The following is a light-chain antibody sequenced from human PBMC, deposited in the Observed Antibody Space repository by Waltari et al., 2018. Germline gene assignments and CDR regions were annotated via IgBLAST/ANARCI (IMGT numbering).Light chain of an antibody. J-gene: IGKJ1*01. CDR1: QSVSRT. Sequence: EIVLTQSPGTLSLSPGERATLSCRASQSVSRTLAWYQQKPGQAPRLLIYGASIRATGIPDRFSGSWSGTDFSLTIRRLEPEDFAVYYCQHYVRLPATFGQGTKVEIK. CDR2: GAS. V-gene: IGKV3-20*01. CDR3: QHYVRLPAT.